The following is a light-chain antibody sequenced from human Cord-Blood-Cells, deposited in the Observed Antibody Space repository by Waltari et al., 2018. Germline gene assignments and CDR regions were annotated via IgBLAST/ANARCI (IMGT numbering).Light chain of an antibody. CDR3: SSYAGSNNLV. Sequence: QSALTQPPSASGSPGQSVTISCTGTSSDVGGYNYVSWYQQHPGKAPKLMIYEVSKRPSGGPYRFFGSKACNTASLTVSGLQAEDEADYYCSSYAGSNNLVFGGGTKLTVL. V-gene: IGLV2-8*01. J-gene: IGLJ2*01. CDR1: SSDVGGYNY. CDR2: EVS.